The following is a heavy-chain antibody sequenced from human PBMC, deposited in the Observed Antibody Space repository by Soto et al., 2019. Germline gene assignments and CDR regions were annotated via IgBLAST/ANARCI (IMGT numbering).Heavy chain of an antibody. CDR1: GFTFSDHY. Sequence: GGSLRLSCAASGFTFSDHYMDWVRQAPGKGLEWVGRTRNKANSYTTEYAASVKGRFTISRDDSKNSLYLQMNSLKTEDTAVYYCASSIGYCSGGSCHYFDYWGQGTLVTVSS. D-gene: IGHD2-15*01. V-gene: IGHV3-72*01. CDR3: ASSIGYCSGGSCHYFDY. CDR2: TRNKANSYTT. J-gene: IGHJ4*02.